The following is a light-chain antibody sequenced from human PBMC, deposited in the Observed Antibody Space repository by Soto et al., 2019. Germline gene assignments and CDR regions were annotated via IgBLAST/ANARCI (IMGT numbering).Light chain of an antibody. CDR1: SSDVGASNY. CDR2: DVS. V-gene: IGLV2-14*03. CDR3: CSYTISATYV. J-gene: IGLJ1*01. Sequence: QSVLTQPDSVSGSPGQSITISCTGTSSDVGASNYVSWYQQHPGKAPKLIIFDVSYRPSGVSHRFSGSKSGNTASLTISGLQAEDEADYYCCSYTISATYVFGTGTKLTVL.